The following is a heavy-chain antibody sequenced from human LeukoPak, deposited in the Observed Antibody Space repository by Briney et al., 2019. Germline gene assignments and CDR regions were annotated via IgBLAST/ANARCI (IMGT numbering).Heavy chain of an antibody. CDR2: MNPNSGNT. Sequence: GASVKVSCKASGYTFTSYDINWVRQATGQGLEWMGWMNPNSGNTGYAQKFQGRVTMTRNTSISTAYMELRSLRSDDTAVYYCARDLIGYDFWSGYMDYWGQGTLVTVSS. V-gene: IGHV1-8*01. D-gene: IGHD3-3*01. CDR1: GYTFTSYD. CDR3: ARDLIGYDFWSGYMDY. J-gene: IGHJ4*02.